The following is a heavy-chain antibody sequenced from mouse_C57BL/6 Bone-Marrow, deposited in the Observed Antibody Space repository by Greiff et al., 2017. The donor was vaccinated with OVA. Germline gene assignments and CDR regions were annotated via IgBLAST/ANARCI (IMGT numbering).Heavy chain of an antibody. J-gene: IGHJ3*01. CDR2: ISGGGGNT. Sequence: EVQGVEPGGGLVKPGGSLKLSCAASGFTFSSYTMSWVRQTPEKRLEWVATISGGGGNTYYPESVKGRFTISRDNAKNTLYLQFSNLRSEDTALYSCAIHFGPCFAYWGQGTLVTVSA. CDR3: AIHFGPCFAY. V-gene: IGHV5-9*01. CDR1: GFTFSSYT.